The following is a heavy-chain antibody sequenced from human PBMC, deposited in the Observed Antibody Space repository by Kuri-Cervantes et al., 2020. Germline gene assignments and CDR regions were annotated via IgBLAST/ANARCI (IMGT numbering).Heavy chain of an antibody. CDR1: GYTFTSYG. D-gene: IGHD2-21*01. Sequence: ASVKVSCKASGYTFTSYGISWVRQAPGQRLEWMGWINGDTGNTKYSEKFQVRVTISRDTSASTVYMELSSLTSEDTAVYYCARGRAVLVSWFDPWGQGTLVTVSS. CDR2: INGDTGNT. V-gene: IGHV1-3*01. CDR3: ARGRAVLVSWFDP. J-gene: IGHJ5*02.